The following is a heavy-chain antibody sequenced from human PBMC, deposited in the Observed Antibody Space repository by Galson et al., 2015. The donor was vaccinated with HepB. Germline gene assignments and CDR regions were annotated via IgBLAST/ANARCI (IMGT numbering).Heavy chain of an antibody. Sequence: SPRPSCAASGFTSSDNYMSRIRQAPGKGLEWVSYISSSSSYTNYADSVKGRFTISRDNAKNSLYLQMNSLRAEDTAVYYCARGGGDYYDRSGWDDAFDIWGQGTMVTVSS. J-gene: IGHJ3*02. CDR1: GFTSSDNY. CDR3: ARGGGDYYDRSGWDDAFDI. V-gene: IGHV3-11*06. CDR2: ISSSSSYT. D-gene: IGHD3-22*01.